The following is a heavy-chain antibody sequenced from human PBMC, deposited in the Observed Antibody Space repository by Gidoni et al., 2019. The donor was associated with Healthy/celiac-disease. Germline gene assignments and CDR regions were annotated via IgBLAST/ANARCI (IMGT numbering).Heavy chain of an antibody. CDR2: IYYSGST. V-gene: IGHV4-59*01. D-gene: IGHD6-6*01. J-gene: IGHJ3*02. CDR1: GGSISSYY. CDR3: ARIDAIARPNAFDI. Sequence: QVQLQESGPGLVKPSETLSLTCTVSGGSISSYYWSWIRQHPGKGREWIGYIYYSGSTNYNPSLQSRVTISVYTSKNQFSLKLSSVTAADTAVYYCARIDAIARPNAFDIWGQGTMVTVSS.